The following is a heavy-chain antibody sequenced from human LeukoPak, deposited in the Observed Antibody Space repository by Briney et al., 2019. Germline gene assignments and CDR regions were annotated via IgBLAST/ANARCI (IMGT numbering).Heavy chain of an antibody. CDR3: AKNRVAGTASIFDY. J-gene: IGHJ4*02. D-gene: IGHD2-21*02. CDR1: AFTFSNYA. CDR2: ISGSGTNT. Sequence: GGSLRLSCAASAFTFSNYAMSWVRQAPGKGLEWVSGISGSGTNTKYADSVKGRFTISRDNSKNTLYLQMNSLRAEDTAVYYCAKNRVAGTASIFDYWGQGTLVAVSS. V-gene: IGHV3-23*01.